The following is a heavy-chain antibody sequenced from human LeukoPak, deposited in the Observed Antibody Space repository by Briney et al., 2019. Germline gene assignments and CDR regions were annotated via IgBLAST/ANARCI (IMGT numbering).Heavy chain of an antibody. D-gene: IGHD4-17*01. CDR3: ARDSAHYGDYDGG. V-gene: IGHV7-4-1*02. CDR1: GFTFTSYA. CDR2: INTNTGNP. Sequence: PGRSLRLSCAASGFTFTSYAMNWVRQAPGQGLEWMGWINTNTGNPTYAQGFTGRFVFSLDTSVSTAYLQISSLKAEDTAVYYCARDSAHYGDYDGGWGQGTLVTVSS. J-gene: IGHJ4*02.